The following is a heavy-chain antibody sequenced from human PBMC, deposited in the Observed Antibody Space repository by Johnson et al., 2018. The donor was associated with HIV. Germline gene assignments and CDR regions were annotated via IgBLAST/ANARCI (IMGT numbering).Heavy chain of an antibody. CDR1: GFTFSSYA. CDR3: ASDGDSSSGYKPDAFDI. Sequence: QVQLMESGGGVVQPGRSLRLSCAASGFTFSSYAMHWVRQAPGKGLEWVAVISYDGSNKYYADSVKGRFTISRDNSKNTLYLQMNSLRAEDTAVYYCASDGDSSSGYKPDAFDIWGQGTMVTVSS. J-gene: IGHJ3*02. CDR2: ISYDGSNK. D-gene: IGHD3-22*01. V-gene: IGHV3-30-3*01.